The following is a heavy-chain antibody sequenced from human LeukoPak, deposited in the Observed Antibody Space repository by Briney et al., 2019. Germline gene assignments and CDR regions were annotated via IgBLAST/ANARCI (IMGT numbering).Heavy chain of an antibody. Sequence: GGSLRLSCAASGFTFSSYAMSWVRQAPGKGLEWVSAISGSGGSTYYADSVKGRFTISRDNSKNTLYLQMNSLRAEDTAVYYCEKASITGTTLSAVGHWGQGALVTVSS. CDR2: ISGSGGST. D-gene: IGHD1-7*01. J-gene: IGHJ4*02. CDR1: GFTFSSYA. CDR3: EKASITGTTLSAVGH. V-gene: IGHV3-23*01.